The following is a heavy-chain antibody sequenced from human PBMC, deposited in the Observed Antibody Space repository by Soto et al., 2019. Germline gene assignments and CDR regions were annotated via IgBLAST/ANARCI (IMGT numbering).Heavy chain of an antibody. D-gene: IGHD4-17*01. V-gene: IGHV4-39*01. CDR1: GGPFSRGRYY. J-gene: IGHJ4*02. CDR2: IFYSGST. Sequence: PSETLSLTCTVSGGPFSRGRYYWSWIRQHPGKGLEWIGSIFYSGSTYYNPSLKSRVTISVDTSKNQFSLKLSSVTAADTAVYYCARSMTTVVTLDYWGQGTLVTVPQ. CDR3: ARSMTTVVTLDY.